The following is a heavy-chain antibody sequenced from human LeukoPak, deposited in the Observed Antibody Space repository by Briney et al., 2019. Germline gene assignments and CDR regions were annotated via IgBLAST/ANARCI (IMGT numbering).Heavy chain of an antibody. CDR3: LSDATYYGMDV. D-gene: IGHD2-15*01. V-gene: IGHV1-46*01. CDR1: GYTFTSYY. Sequence: ASVKVSCKASGYTFTSYYMHWVRQAPGQGLEWVGIINPSGGSTSYAQKFQGRVTMTRDTSTSTVYMELSSLRSEDTAVYYCLSDATYYGMDVWGQGTTVTVSS. CDR2: INPSGGST. J-gene: IGHJ6*02.